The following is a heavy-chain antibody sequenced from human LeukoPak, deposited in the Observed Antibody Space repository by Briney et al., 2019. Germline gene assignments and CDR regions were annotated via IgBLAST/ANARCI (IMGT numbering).Heavy chain of an antibody. J-gene: IGHJ4*02. CDR3: AKDFKGLTIVAAGTFDY. Sequence: GGSLRLSCAASGFTFSRYWMSWVRQAPGKGLEWVSAISGSGGNTYYADSVKGRFTISRDNSKNTDYLQMNSLRAEDTAVYYCAKDFKGLTIVAAGTFDYWGQGTLVTVSS. CDR2: ISGSGGNT. D-gene: IGHD6-13*01. V-gene: IGHV3-23*01. CDR1: GFTFSRYW.